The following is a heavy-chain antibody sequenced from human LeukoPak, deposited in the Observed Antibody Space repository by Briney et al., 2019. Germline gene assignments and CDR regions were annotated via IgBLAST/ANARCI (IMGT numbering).Heavy chain of an antibody. J-gene: IGHJ6*02. V-gene: IGHV3-66*01. CDR3: VRLTGYCSGGTCAMDV. CDR1: GFTVSSNY. Sequence: GGSLRLSCAASGFTVSSNYMSWVRQAPGKGLEWVSVIYSGGSTYYADSVKGRFTISRDNSKNTLYLQMNSLRAEDTAVYYCVRLTGYCSGGTCAMDVWGQGTTVTVSS. CDR2: IYSGGST. D-gene: IGHD2-15*01.